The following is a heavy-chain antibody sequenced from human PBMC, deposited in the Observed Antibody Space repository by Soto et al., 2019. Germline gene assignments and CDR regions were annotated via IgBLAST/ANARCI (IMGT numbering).Heavy chain of an antibody. J-gene: IGHJ4*02. CDR3: ATSMGRGGNDY. D-gene: IGHD3-10*01. CDR2: IKRDGSEK. Sequence: EVQLVESGGGLVQPGGSLRLSCAASGFTFSGYWMSWVRQAPGKGLECVANIKRDGSEKYYVDPVKGRFTISRDNAKNSLYLQMNSLRAEDTAVYYCATSMGRGGNDYWGQGTLVTVSS. V-gene: IGHV3-7*05. CDR1: GFTFSGYW.